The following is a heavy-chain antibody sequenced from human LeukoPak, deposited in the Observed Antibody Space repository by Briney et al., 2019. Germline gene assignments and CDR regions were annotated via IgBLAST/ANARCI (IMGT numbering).Heavy chain of an antibody. D-gene: IGHD3-9*01. J-gene: IGHJ3*02. CDR2: ISSSGSTI. V-gene: IGHV3-48*03. CDR1: GFTFSSYE. Sequence: GGFLRLSCAASGFTFSSYEMNWVRQAPGKGLEWVSYISSSGSTIYYADSVKGRFTISRDNAKNSLYLQMNSLRAEDTAVYYCARIRAFDQEGAFDIWGQGTMVTVSS. CDR3: ARIRAFDQEGAFDI.